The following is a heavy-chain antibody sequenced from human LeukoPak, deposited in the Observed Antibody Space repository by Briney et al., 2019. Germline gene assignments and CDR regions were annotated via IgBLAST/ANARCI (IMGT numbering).Heavy chain of an antibody. J-gene: IGHJ2*01. Sequence: GSLRLSCAASGFTFSDHSMSWIRQAPGEGLEWVSYISRSGETIYYADSVKGRFTISRDNAKNSLYLQMNSLRAEDTAVYYCARDPGTVLVTWYFDLWGRGSLLTVSS. CDR3: ARDPGTVLVTWYFDL. D-gene: IGHD2-8*02. CDR2: ISRSGETI. V-gene: IGHV3-11*01. CDR1: GFTFSDHS.